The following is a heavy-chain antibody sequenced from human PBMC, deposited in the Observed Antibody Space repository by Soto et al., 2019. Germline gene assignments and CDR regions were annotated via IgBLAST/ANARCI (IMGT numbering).Heavy chain of an antibody. D-gene: IGHD2-2*01. CDR2: IYYSGST. CDR3: AAVPGAGTVDH. CDR1: GGSISRSTYY. Sequence: SETLSLTCTVSGGSISRSTYYWGWIRQPPGKGLEWIGSIYYSGSTYYNSSLRSRVSISVDTSKNQFSLNLISVTAADTAIYFCAAVPGAGTVDHWGQGTLVTVSS. J-gene: IGHJ4*02. V-gene: IGHV4-39*01.